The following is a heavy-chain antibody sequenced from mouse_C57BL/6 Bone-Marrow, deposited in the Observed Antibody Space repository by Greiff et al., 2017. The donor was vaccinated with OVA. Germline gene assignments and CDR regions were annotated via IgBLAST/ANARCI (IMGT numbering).Heavy chain of an antibody. CDR2: SRNKANDYTT. J-gene: IGHJ2*01. CDR1: GFTFSDFY. Sequence: EVKLMESGGGLVQSGRSLRLSCATSGFTFSDFYMEWVRQAPGKGLEWIAASRNKANDYTTEYSASVKGRFIVSRDTSQSILYLQMNALRAEYTAIYYCARDARQGVFDYWGQGTTLTVSS. CDR3: ARDARQGVFDY. D-gene: IGHD3-2*01. V-gene: IGHV7-1*01.